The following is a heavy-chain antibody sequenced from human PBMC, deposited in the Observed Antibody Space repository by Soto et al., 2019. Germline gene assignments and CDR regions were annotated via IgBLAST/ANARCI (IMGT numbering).Heavy chain of an antibody. Sequence: PVGSLILSCAASGFTFSNYGFHWVRQAPGKGLEWVAVIWYDGSKTYYVESVKGRFTISRDNSKNTLYLQMNSLRAEDTAVYCCARDLGSTNYYFDYWGLGTLVTVSS. V-gene: IGHV3-33*01. J-gene: IGHJ4*02. D-gene: IGHD5-12*01. CDR2: IWYDGSKT. CDR1: GFTFSNYG. CDR3: ARDLGSTNYYFDY.